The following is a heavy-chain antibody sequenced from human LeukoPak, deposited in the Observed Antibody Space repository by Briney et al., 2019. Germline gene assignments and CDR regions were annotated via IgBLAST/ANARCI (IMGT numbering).Heavy chain of an antibody. V-gene: IGHV3-74*01. J-gene: IGHJ4*02. D-gene: IGHD2-21*02. CDR2: INTDGGRT. CDR3: ARELPREVTLDY. CDR1: GFTFISYE. Sequence: PGGSLRLSCAASGFTFISYEMQWVRQAPGKGLVWVSRINTDGGRTSYADSVKGRFTISRDNAKNTLYLQMNSLRAGDTAVYYCARELPREVTLDYWGQGTLVTVSS.